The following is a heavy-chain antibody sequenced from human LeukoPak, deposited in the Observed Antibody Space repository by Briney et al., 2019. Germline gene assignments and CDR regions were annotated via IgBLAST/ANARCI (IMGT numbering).Heavy chain of an antibody. CDR1: GGSINNYY. V-gene: IGHV4-59*01. CDR3: ARGGDYGDLRYFDY. J-gene: IGHJ4*02. D-gene: IGHD4-17*01. Sequence: SETLSLTCTVSGGSINNYYWSWIRQPPGKGLEWIGYIYYRGSTNYNPSLKSRVTFSVDTSKNQFSLKLNSVTAADTAVYYCARGGDYGDLRYFDYWGRGTLVTVSS. CDR2: IYYRGST.